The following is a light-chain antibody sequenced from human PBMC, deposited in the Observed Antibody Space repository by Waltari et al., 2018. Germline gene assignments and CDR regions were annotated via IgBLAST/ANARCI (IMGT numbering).Light chain of an antibody. J-gene: IGLJ3*02. Sequence: QSVLTQPPSASGPPGQRVTISCTGSSSNIGGNVVNWYQQLPGKAPTLLIYRSDLRPSGVPDRFSGSKSGTSASLAISGLQSADEGDYYCAAWDDSLHGHWVFGGGTKVTVL. V-gene: IGLV1-44*01. CDR3: AAWDDSLHGHWV. CDR2: RSD. CDR1: SSNIGGNV.